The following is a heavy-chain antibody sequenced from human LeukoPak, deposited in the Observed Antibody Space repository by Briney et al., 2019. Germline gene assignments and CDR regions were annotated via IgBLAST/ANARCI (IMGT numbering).Heavy chain of an antibody. J-gene: IGHJ4*02. CDR1: GYTFTSYA. D-gene: IGHD3-9*01. V-gene: IGHV1-3*01. Sequence: ASVKVSCKASGYTFTSYAMHWVRQAPGQRLEWMGWINACNGNTKYSQKFQGRVTITRDTSASTAYMELSSLRSEDTAVYYCARDREELRYFDWLLFVYWGQGNLVTVSS. CDR2: INACNGNT. CDR3: ARDREELRYFDWLLFVY.